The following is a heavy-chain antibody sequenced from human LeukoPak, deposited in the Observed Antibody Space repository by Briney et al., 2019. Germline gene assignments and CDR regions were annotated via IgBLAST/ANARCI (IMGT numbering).Heavy chain of an antibody. D-gene: IGHD3-16*02. J-gene: IGHJ4*02. CDR2: INPNSGGT. CDR3: ARDRTGYYDYVWGSYPLDY. CDR1: GYTFTGYY. V-gene: IGHV1-2*02. Sequence: VASVKVSCKASGYTFTGYYMHWVRQAPGQGLEWMGWINPNSGGTNYAQKLQGRVTMTTDTSTSTAYMELRSLRSDDTAVYYCARDRTGYYDYVWGSYPLDYWGQGTLVTVSS.